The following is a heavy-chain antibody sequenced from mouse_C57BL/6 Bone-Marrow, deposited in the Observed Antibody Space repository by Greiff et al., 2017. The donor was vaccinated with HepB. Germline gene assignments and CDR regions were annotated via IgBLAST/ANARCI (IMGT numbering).Heavy chain of an antibody. D-gene: IGHD3-2*02. Sequence: DVMLVESGGGLVQPGESLKLSCESNEYAFPSHDMSWVRKTPEKRLELVAAINSDCGSTYYPDTMERRFIISRDNTKKTLYLQMSSLRSEDTALYYWARQLRLPMDYWGQGTSVTVSS. CDR1: EYAFPSHD. CDR2: INSDCGST. V-gene: IGHV5-2*01. J-gene: IGHJ4*01. CDR3: ARQLRLPMDY.